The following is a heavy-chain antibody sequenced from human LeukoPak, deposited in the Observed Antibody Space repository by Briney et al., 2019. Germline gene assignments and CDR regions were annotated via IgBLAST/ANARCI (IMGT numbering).Heavy chain of an antibody. Sequence: ASVKVSCKASGYTFTGYYMHWVRQAPGQGLEWMGWINPNSGGTNYAQKFQGRVTMTRDTSISTAYMKLSRLRSDDTAVYYCAREAAAGTVVDDYWGQGTLVTVSS. CDR1: GYTFTGYY. V-gene: IGHV1-2*02. CDR2: INPNSGGT. J-gene: IGHJ4*02. CDR3: AREAAAGTVVDDY. D-gene: IGHD6-13*01.